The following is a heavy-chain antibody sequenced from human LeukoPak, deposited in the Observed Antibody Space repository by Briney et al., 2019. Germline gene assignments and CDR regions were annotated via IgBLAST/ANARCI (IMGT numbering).Heavy chain of an antibody. J-gene: IGHJ4*02. CDR3: ARETAGSSGCDY. CDR2: INPNSGGT. CDR1: GYAFTRYE. D-gene: IGHD6-19*01. V-gene: IGHV1-2*02. Sequence: ASVKVSCKASGYAFTRYEINWVRQAPGQGLEWMGWINPNSGGTNYAQKFQGRVTMTRDTSISTAYMELSRLRSDDTAVYYCARETAGSSGCDYWGQGTLVTVSS.